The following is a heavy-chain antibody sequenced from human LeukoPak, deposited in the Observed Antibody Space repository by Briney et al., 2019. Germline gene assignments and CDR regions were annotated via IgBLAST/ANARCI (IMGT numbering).Heavy chain of an antibody. D-gene: IGHD3-10*01. CDR3: ATQWFGELDAPDQ. V-gene: IGHV1-46*03. CDR2: INPSGGST. CDR1: GYTFASYY. Sequence: ASVKVSCKASGYTFASYYMHWVRQAPGQGLEWMGIINPSGGSTSYAQKFQGRVTMTRDTSTSTVYMELSSLRSEDTAVYYCATQWFGELDAPDQWGQGTLVTVSS. J-gene: IGHJ5*02.